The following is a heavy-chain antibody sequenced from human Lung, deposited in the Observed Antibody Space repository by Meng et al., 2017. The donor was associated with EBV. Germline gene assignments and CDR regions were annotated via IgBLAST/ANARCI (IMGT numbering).Heavy chain of an antibody. J-gene: IGHJ4*02. CDR2: INYSGIT. V-gene: IGHV4-34*01. D-gene: IGHD2-2*01. Sequence: QVQLQQWGAGLLKPSETLSRTCGVSGRSFSSSYWSWIRQPPGKGLEWIGQINYSGITNYNPSLKSRVTISVDTSKNQFSLSLNSVTAADTAVYYCARGGTSSAPFDYWGQETLVTVSS. CDR1: GRSFSSSY. CDR3: ARGGTSSAPFDY.